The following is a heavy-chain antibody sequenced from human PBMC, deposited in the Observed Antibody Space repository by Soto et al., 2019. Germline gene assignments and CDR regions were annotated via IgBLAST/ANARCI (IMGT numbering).Heavy chain of an antibody. Sequence: ETLSLTCTVSGGSISSYYWSWIRQPPGKGLEWIGYIYYSGSTNYNPSLKSRVTISVDTSKNQFSLKLSSVTAADTAVYYCARDIMGTNYYYYGMDVWGQGTTVTVS. CDR1: GGSISSYY. V-gene: IGHV4-59*01. D-gene: IGHD2-8*01. CDR2: IYYSGST. J-gene: IGHJ6*02. CDR3: ARDIMGTNYYYYGMDV.